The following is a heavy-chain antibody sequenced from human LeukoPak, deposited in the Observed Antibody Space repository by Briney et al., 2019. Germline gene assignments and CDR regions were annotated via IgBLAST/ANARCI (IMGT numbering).Heavy chain of an antibody. CDR1: GGSFSGYY. CDR2: INHSGST. V-gene: IGHV4-34*01. CDR3: ASRVSGLYFDWFKDYYYYYGMDV. D-gene: IGHD3-9*01. J-gene: IGHJ6*02. Sequence: SETLSLTCAVYGGSFSGYYWSWIRQPPGKGLEWIGEINHSGSTNYNPSLKSRVTISVDTPKNQFSLKLSSVTAADTAVYYCASRVSGLYFDWFKDYYYYYGMDVWGQGTTVTVSS.